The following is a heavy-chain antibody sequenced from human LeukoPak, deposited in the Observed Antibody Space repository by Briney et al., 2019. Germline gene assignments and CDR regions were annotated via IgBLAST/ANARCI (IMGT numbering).Heavy chain of an antibody. CDR1: GGTFSSYA. Sequence: SVKVSCKASGGTFSSYAISWVRQAPGQGLEWMGGIIPIFGTANYAQKFQGRVTITADESTSTAYMELSSLISEDTAVYYCARATMVQGVFYYYYYMDVWGKGTTVTVSS. CDR3: ARATMVQGVFYYYYYMDV. J-gene: IGHJ6*03. D-gene: IGHD3-10*01. CDR2: IIPIFGTA. V-gene: IGHV1-69*13.